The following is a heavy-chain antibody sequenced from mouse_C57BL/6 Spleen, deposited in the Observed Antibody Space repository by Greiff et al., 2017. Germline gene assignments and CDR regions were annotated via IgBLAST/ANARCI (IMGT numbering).Heavy chain of an antibody. V-gene: IGHV1-61*01. Sequence: QVQLLQPGAELVRPGSSVKLSCKASGYTFTSYWMDWVKQRPGQGLEWIGNIYPSDSETHYNQKFKDKATLTVDKSSSTAYMQLSSLTSEDSAVYYCARRDGNPDYWGQGTTLTVSS. CDR1: GYTFTSYW. CDR3: ARRDGNPDY. J-gene: IGHJ2*01. D-gene: IGHD2-1*01. CDR2: IYPSDSET.